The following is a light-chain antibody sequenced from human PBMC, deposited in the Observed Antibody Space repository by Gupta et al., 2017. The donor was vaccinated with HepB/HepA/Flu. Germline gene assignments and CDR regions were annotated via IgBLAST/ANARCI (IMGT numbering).Light chain of an antibody. V-gene: IGKV2-40*01. Sequence: DIVMIQTPLSLPATPGEPASISCRSSQSPLDSDDGNTYLDWYLQKPGPSPQLLIYTLSYRASGVPDRFSGSGSVTDFTLKSIMVEVEDVVVYYFRQRIKCPRTFGQGTKVEIK. J-gene: IGKJ1*01. CDR3: RQRIKCPRT. CDR1: QSPLDSDDGNTY. CDR2: TLS.